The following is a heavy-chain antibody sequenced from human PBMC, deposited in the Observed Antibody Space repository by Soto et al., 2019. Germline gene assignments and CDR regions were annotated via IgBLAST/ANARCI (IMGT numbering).Heavy chain of an antibody. CDR2: ISYGGTT. CDR1: GDSISTTNKY. D-gene: IGHD3-3*02. V-gene: IGHV4-30-4*01. CDR3: AREEAFRIERWFDP. J-gene: IGHJ5*02. Sequence: SETLSLTCSVSGDSISTTNKYWTWIRQPPGQGLEWIGFISYGGTTFYNPSLKSRLTISVDTSKNQFSLKLSSVTAADTAVYYWAREEAFRIERWFDPWGQGALVTVSS.